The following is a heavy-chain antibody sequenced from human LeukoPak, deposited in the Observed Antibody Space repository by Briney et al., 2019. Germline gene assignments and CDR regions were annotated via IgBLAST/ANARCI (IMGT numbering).Heavy chain of an antibody. D-gene: IGHD3-10*01. J-gene: IGHJ6*02. CDR2: ISSSSSYI. CDR1: GFTFSSYA. Sequence: NSGGSLRLSCAASGFTFSSYAMSWVRQAPGKRLEWVSSISSSSSYIYYADSVKGRFTISRDNAKNSLYLQMNSLRAGDTAVFYCARECSGCSYYYGMDVWGQGTTVTVSS. V-gene: IGHV3-21*01. CDR3: ARECSGCSYYYGMDV.